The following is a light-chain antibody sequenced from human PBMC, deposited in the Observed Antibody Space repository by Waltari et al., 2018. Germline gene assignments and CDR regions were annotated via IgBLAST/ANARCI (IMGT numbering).Light chain of an antibody. CDR1: SVSVSPTSY. J-gene: IGLJ3*02. V-gene: IGLV8-61*01. Sequence: QTVVTQEPSLSVSPGGTVTLTCAFSSVSVSPTSYATWYRQSPGQAPRTLLYKANTRSSGVPDRFSGSILGNKAALTITGAQADDESDYYCSLYMGSGIWVFGGGTKLTVL. CDR3: SLYMGSGIWV. CDR2: KAN.